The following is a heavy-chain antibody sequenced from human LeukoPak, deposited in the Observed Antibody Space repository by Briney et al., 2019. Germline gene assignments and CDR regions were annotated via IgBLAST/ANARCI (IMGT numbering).Heavy chain of an antibody. J-gene: IGHJ4*02. Sequence: GGSLRLSCAASGFTFSSYGMHWVRQAPGKGLEWVAFIRYDGSNKYYADSVKGRFTISRDNSKNTLYLQMNSLRAEDTAVYYCAKPYDFWSGTGDYFDYWGQGTLVTVSS. D-gene: IGHD3-3*01. CDR1: GFTFSSYG. CDR3: AKPYDFWSGTGDYFDY. V-gene: IGHV3-30*02. CDR2: IRYDGSNK.